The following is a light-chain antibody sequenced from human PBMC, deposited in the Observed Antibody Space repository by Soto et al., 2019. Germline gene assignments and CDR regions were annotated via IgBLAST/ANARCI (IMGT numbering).Light chain of an antibody. V-gene: IGKV3D-11*03. CDR1: QSVDIN. J-gene: IGKJ4*01. CDR2: GAS. CDR3: QHCQPYGDSPPLT. Sequence: VLTQSPATLSLSPGERATLSCRASQSVDINLAWYQQKPGQAPRLLIYGASTRATDMSGTFSGRGSGTDFTLTISRLEPEDFAVYYCQHCQPYGDSPPLTFGGGTRWIT.